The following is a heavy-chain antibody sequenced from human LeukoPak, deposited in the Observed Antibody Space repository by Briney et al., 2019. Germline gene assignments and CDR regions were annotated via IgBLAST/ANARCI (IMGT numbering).Heavy chain of an antibody. Sequence: GGSLRLSCAASGFTFDDYAMHWVRHAPGKGLEWVSGISWNSGSIGYADSVKGRFTISRDNAKNSLYLQMNSLRAEDTALYYCAALLMTTFGGVIAAPFDYWGQGTLVTVSS. J-gene: IGHJ4*02. CDR2: ISWNSGSI. CDR3: AALLMTTFGGVIAAPFDY. CDR1: GFTFDDYA. D-gene: IGHD3-16*02. V-gene: IGHV3-9*01.